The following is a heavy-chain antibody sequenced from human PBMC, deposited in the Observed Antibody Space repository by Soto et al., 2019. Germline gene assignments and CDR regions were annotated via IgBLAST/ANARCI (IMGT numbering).Heavy chain of an antibody. CDR2: IYYSGST. Sequence: SETLSLTCTVSGGSISSSSYYWGWIRQPPGKGLEWIGSIYYSGSTHYNTSLKSRVTISVDTSKNQFSLKLNSVTAADTAVYYCARDPVGYYYFDYWGQGTLVTVSS. CDR1: GGSISSSSYY. D-gene: IGHD1-26*01. V-gene: IGHV4-39*07. CDR3: ARDPVGYYYFDY. J-gene: IGHJ4*02.